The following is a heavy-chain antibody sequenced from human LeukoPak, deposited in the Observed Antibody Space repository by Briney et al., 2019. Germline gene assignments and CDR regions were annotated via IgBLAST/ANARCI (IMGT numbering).Heavy chain of an antibody. Sequence: SSETLSLTCTVSGVSISSSNSYWGWIRQPPGKGLEWIGSMYHNGSTYYNPSLKSRVTISVDTSKNQFSLKLTSVTAADTAVYYCARHPSGRMWLQQGGWFDPWGQGTLVTVSS. CDR2: MYHNGST. J-gene: IGHJ5*02. CDR1: GVSISSSNSY. D-gene: IGHD5-24*01. CDR3: ARHPSGRMWLQQGGWFDP. V-gene: IGHV4-39*01.